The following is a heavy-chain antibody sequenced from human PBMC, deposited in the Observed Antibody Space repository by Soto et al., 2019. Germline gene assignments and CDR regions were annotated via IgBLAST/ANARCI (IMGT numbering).Heavy chain of an antibody. V-gene: IGHV1-18*01. J-gene: IGHJ5*02. CDR2: ISAYNGNT. CDR1: GYTFTSYG. Sequence: QVQLVQSGAEVKKPGASVKVSCKASGYTFTSYGISWVRQAPGQGLEWMGWISAYNGNTNYAQKLQGRVTMTTDTSKSTAYMELSSLRSDDTAVYYCARWVSSSWPAEYNWFDPWGQGTLVTVSS. D-gene: IGHD6-13*01. CDR3: ARWVSSSWPAEYNWFDP.